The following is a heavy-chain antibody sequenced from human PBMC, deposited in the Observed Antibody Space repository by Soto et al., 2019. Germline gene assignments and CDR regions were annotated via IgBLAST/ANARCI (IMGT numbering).Heavy chain of an antibody. CDR3: ARSIVVVTAADY. Sequence: ASVKVSCKASGYTFTSYAMHWVRQAPGQRLEWMGWINVGNGNTKYSQKFQGRVTITRDTSASTAYMELSSLRSEDTAVNYCARSIVVVTAADYWGQGTLVTVSS. D-gene: IGHD2-21*02. CDR2: INVGNGNT. V-gene: IGHV1-3*01. CDR1: GYTFTSYA. J-gene: IGHJ4*02.